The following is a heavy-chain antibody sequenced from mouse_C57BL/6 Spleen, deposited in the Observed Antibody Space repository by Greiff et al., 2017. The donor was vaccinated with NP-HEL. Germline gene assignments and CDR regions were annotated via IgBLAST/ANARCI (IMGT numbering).Heavy chain of an antibody. Sequence: QVQLKESGPGLVQPSQSLSITCTVSGFSLTSYGVHWVRQSPGKGLEWLGVIWSGGSTDYNAAFISRLSISKDNSKSQVFFKMNSLQADDTAIYYCARRDYYGSSPYYYAMDYWGQGTSVTVSS. D-gene: IGHD1-1*01. V-gene: IGHV2-2*01. CDR1: GFSLTSYG. CDR3: ARRDYYGSSPYYYAMDY. CDR2: IWSGGST. J-gene: IGHJ4*01.